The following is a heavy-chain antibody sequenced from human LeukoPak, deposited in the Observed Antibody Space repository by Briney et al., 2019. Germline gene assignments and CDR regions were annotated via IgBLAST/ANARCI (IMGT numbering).Heavy chain of an antibody. V-gene: IGHV3-23*01. CDR2: INGRGYDT. D-gene: IGHD3-3*02. CDR1: SGFA. Sequence: PGGSLRLSCAAFSGFAMSWVRQAPGRGLEWVSAINGRGYDTYYLDSVKGRFTISRDNSNNTLYLQMNSLKAEDRGVYYCEKGHRCSSFFFDSWGEGIMVSVCS. J-gene: IGHJ4*02. CDR3: EKGHRCSSFFFDS.